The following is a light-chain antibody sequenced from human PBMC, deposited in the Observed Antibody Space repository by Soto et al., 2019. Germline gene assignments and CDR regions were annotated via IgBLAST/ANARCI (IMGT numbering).Light chain of an antibody. Sequence: QSALTHPPSASRSPGQSVTISCTGTSSDVGGYNYVSWYQQYPGRAPKLMIYEVTKRPSGVPDRFSGSKSGNTASLTVSGLQAEDEADYYCSSYAASNNFYFVFGGGTKVTVL. V-gene: IGLV2-8*02. CDR2: EVT. J-gene: IGLJ3*02. CDR3: SSYAASNNFYFV. CDR1: SSDVGGYNY.